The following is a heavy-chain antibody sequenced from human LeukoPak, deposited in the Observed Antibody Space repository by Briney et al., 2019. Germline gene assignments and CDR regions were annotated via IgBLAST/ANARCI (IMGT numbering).Heavy chain of an antibody. CDR2: IYYSGST. J-gene: IGHJ3*02. CDR3: AREYGDYGSFDAFDI. V-gene: IGHV4-59*01. Sequence: SETLSLTCIVSGGSISSYYWSWIRQPPGKGLEWIGYIYYSGSTNYNPSLKSRVTISVDTSKNQFSLKLSSVTAADTAVYYCAREYGDYGSFDAFDIWGQGTMVTVSS. CDR1: GGSISSYY. D-gene: IGHD4-17*01.